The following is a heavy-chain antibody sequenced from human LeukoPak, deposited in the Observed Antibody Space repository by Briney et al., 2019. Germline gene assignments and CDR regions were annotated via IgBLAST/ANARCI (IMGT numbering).Heavy chain of an antibody. CDR3: ARDVHGGAFDY. J-gene: IGHJ4*02. CDR1: GFTFSDYA. D-gene: IGHD4-23*01. V-gene: IGHV3-23*01. CDR2: IRGSGGST. Sequence: GGSLRLSCAASGFTFSDYAMSWLRQAPGKGLEWVSGIRGSGGSTFYADSVKGRFTFSRDNAMNSLFLQMNSLRAEDTAVYYCARDVHGGAFDYWGQGTLVTVSS.